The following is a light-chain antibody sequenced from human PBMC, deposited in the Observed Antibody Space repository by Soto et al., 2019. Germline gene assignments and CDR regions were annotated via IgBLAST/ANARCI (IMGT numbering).Light chain of an antibody. V-gene: IGKV3-15*01. CDR2: GAS. J-gene: IGKJ1*01. CDR1: QSVSSN. Sequence: ILMTHAPATLSLSPVGRPTLSCRASQSVSSNLAWYQPKPGQAHRLLIYGASTRATGIPARFSGSGSGTEFTLTISSLQYEDFAVSYCQQYNNWPRTVGQGTQGDLK. CDR3: QQYNNWPRT.